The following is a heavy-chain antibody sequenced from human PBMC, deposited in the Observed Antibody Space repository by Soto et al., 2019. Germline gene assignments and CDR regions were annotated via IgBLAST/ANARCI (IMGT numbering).Heavy chain of an antibody. CDR1: GFIFSNYA. J-gene: IGHJ4*02. D-gene: IGHD1-26*01. CDR2: ISYNGGNI. Sequence: PGGSLRLSCAASGFIFSNYAIHWVRQAPGKGLEWVSVISYNGGNIFYSDSVRGRFFISRDNAMNTVFLEMNSLRDEDTAVYYCAREANGKFSYYACLDYWGQGVLVTVSS. CDR3: AREANGKFSYYACLDY. V-gene: IGHV3-30-3*01.